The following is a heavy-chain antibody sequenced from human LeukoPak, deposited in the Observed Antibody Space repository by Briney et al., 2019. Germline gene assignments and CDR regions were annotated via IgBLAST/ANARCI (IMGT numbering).Heavy chain of an antibody. J-gene: IGHJ4*02. V-gene: IGHV4-4*07. CDR1: GGSISSYY. CDR2: IYSSGST. D-gene: IGHD6-19*01. Sequence: SETLSLTCTVSGGSISSYYWSWIRQHAGKGLEWIGRIYSSGSTDYNPSLKSRVTMSVDTSKNQFSLNLSSLTAADTAVYYCARGPSSGWCLFDYWGQGTLVTLSS. CDR3: ARGPSSGWCLFDY.